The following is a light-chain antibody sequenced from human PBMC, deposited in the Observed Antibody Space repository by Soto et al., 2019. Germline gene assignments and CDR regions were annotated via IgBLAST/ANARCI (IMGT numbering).Light chain of an antibody. CDR1: QSISSW. J-gene: IGKJ1*01. CDR3: QHYNTYPWT. Sequence: DIQMTQSPSTLSASVGERVTITCRASQSISSWLAWYQQKPGKAPKLLIYKASNLESGVPSRFSGGGSGTEFTLTISSLQPDDFATYYCQHYNTYPWTFGQGTKVEIK. V-gene: IGKV1-5*03. CDR2: KAS.